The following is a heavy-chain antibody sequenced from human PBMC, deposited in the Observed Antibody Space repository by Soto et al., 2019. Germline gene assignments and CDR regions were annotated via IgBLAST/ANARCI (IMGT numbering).Heavy chain of an antibody. V-gene: IGHV1-2*02. CDR2: INPNSGGT. CDR1: GGTFSSYA. CDR3: ARVVTPTLRYFDWLSYYYYGMDV. D-gene: IGHD3-9*01. Sequence: ASVKVSCKASGGTFSSYAISWVRQAPGQGLEWMGWINPNSGGTNYAQKFQGRVTMTRDTSISTAYMELSRLRSDDTAVYYCARVVTPTLRYFDWLSYYYYGMDVWGQGTTVTVSS. J-gene: IGHJ6*02.